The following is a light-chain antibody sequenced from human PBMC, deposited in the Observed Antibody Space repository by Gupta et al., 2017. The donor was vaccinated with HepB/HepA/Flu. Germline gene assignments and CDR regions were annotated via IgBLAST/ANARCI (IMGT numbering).Light chain of an antibody. CDR2: DED. CDR3: NSRDISGPHVG. V-gene: IGLV3-19*01. J-gene: IGLJ2*01. Sequence: SSELTQDAAVSVALGQTVRITCQGDSLRSYSASWYQQKPGQARVLVIYDEDKRPSGIPDRFAGSSSGNTASLTLTGAQAEDEAYYYCNSRDISGPHVGFVGGTKLTVL. CDR1: SLRSYS.